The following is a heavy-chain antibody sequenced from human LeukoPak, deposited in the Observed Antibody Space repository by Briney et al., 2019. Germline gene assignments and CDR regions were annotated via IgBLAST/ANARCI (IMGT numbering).Heavy chain of an antibody. V-gene: IGHV3-30*18. J-gene: IGHJ3*02. CDR2: ISYDGGNK. CDR3: AKGTHYYDSSGYWGAFDI. Sequence: GGSLRLSCAASGLTFSSNDIHWVRQAPGKGLEWVVVISYDGGNKYYADSVKGRFVISRDNSKNTLYLQMNSLRAEDTAVYYCAKGTHYYDSSGYWGAFDIWGQGTMVTVSS. CDR1: GLTFSSND. D-gene: IGHD3-22*01.